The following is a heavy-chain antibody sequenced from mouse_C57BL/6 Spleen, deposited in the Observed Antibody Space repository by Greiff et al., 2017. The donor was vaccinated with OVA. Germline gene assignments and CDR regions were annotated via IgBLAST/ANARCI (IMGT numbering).Heavy chain of an antibody. CDR3: ARRDYDWYFDV. CDR2: ISSGSSTI. CDR1: GFTFSDYG. V-gene: IGHV5-17*01. J-gene: IGHJ1*03. Sequence: EVMLVESGGGLVKPGGSLKLSCAASGFTFSDYGMHWVRQAPEKGLEWVAYISSGSSTIYYADTVKGRFTISRDNAKNTLFLQMTSLRSEDTAMDYCARRDYDWYFDVWGTGTTVTVSS. D-gene: IGHD2-4*01.